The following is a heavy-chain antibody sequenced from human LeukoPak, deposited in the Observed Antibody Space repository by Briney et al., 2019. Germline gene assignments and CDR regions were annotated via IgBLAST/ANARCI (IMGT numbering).Heavy chain of an antibody. D-gene: IGHD3-22*01. CDR1: GYTFTSYD. J-gene: IGHJ4*02. CDR3: ARDLRGYYYDSSGYYYFDY. Sequence: GASVKVSCKASGYTFTSYDINWVRQATGQGLEWMGWISAYNGNTNYAQKLQGRVTMTTDTSTSTAYMELRSLRSDDTAVYYCARDLRGYYYDSSGYYYFDYWGQGTLVTVSS. V-gene: IGHV1-18*01. CDR2: ISAYNGNT.